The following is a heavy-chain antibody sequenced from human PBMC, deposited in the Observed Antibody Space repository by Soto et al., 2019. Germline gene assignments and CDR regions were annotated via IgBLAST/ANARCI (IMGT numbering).Heavy chain of an antibody. CDR3: ARVRGYSGYDYYCYGMDV. V-gene: IGHV1-69*13. CDR1: GGTFSSYA. J-gene: IGHJ6*02. D-gene: IGHD5-12*01. CDR2: IIPIFGTA. Sequence: WASVKVSCKASGGTFSSYAISWVRQAPGQGLEWMGGIIPIFGTANYAQKFQGSVTITADESTSTAYMELSSLRSEDTAVYYCARVRGYSGYDYYCYGMDVWGQGTTVTVSS.